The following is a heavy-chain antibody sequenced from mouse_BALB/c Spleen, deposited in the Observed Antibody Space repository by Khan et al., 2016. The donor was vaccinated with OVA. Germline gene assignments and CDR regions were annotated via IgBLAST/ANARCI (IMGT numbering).Heavy chain of an antibody. CDR3: ARSTYRYAFAY. D-gene: IGHD2-14*01. V-gene: IGHV3-8*02. J-gene: IGHJ3*01. CDR2: MIYSGNT. CDR1: GDSITSGY. Sequence: EVELVESGPSLVKPSQTLSLTCSVTGDSITSGYWSWIRKFPGNKLEYMGYMIYSGNTYYNPSLKSRISITRHTSQNQYYLQLNSVTTEDTATYYCARSTYRYAFAYWGQGTLVTVSA.